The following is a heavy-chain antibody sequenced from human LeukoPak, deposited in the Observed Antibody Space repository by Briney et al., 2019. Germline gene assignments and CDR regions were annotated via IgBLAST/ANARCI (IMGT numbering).Heavy chain of an antibody. J-gene: IGHJ4*02. D-gene: IGHD2-2*01. CDR2: IIPIFGTA. CDR1: GGTFSSYA. V-gene: IGHV1-69*13. CDR3: ARTPHSIRYCSSTSCLYYFDY. Sequence: ASVKVSCKASGGTFSSYAISWVQQAPGQGREWMGGIIPIFGTANYGQKFQGRVKITADESTSTAYMEMSSMRSEDTAVYYCARTPHSIRYCSSTSCLYYFDYWGQGTLVTVSS.